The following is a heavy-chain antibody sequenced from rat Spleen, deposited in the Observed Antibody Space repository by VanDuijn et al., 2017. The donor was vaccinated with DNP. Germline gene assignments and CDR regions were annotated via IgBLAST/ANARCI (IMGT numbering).Heavy chain of an antibody. Sequence: EVQLVESGGDLVQPGRSLKLSCAASGFTFSDYYMAWVRQAPTKGLEWVAYISYDGGSTFYPDSVKGRFTVSRNNAENALHLQMDSLRSEDTATYYCTRPRGSYGGYRVDAWGQGTSVTVAS. D-gene: IGHD1-11*01. CDR2: ISYDGGST. J-gene: IGHJ4*01. CDR1: GFTFSDYY. CDR3: TRPRGSYGGYRVDA. V-gene: IGHV5-20*01.